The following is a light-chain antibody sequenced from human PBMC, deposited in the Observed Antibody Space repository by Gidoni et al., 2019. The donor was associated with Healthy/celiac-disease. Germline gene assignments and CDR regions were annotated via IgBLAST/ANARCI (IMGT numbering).Light chain of an antibody. V-gene: IGLV1-40*01. Sequence: QSVLTPPPSVSGAPGQPVTISCTGSSSNIGAGYDVHWYQQLPGTAPKLLIYGNSNRPSGVPDRFSGSKSGTSASLAITGLQAEDEADYYCQSYDSSLSGVVFGGGTKLTVL. CDR1: SSNIGAGYD. CDR2: GNS. CDR3: QSYDSSLSGVV. J-gene: IGLJ2*01.